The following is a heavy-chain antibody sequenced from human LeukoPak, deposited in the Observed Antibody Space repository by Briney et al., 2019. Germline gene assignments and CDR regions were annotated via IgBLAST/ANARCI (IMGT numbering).Heavy chain of an antibody. CDR2: ISWNSGTI. V-gene: IGHV3-9*01. CDR3: GKDRISVTGAVDC. J-gene: IGHJ4*02. Sequence: GGSLRLSCAASGFTFDDHAMHWVRQAPGKGLEWVSGISWNSGTINYADSVKGRFTISRDNGKKSLYLQMNSLRVEDTALYYCGKDRISVTGAVDCWGQGTLVTVSS. CDR1: GFTFDDHA. D-gene: IGHD6-19*01.